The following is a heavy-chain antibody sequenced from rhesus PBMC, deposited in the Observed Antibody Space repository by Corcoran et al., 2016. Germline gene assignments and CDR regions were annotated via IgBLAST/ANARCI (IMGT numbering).Heavy chain of an antibody. CDR2: IYVNRART. J-gene: IGHJ4*01. V-gene: IGHV4-73*01. Sequence: QVQLQQWGEGLVKPSETLSLTCAVYGGSISGYYYWSWIRQPPGKGLEWIGYIYVNRARTNYNPALRDRGTISKNTSKNQFSLKLSSVTAADTAVYYCAREPGYRNYYGYWGQEVLVTVSS. CDR3: AREPGYRNYYGY. CDR1: GGSISGYYY. D-gene: IGHD5-42*01.